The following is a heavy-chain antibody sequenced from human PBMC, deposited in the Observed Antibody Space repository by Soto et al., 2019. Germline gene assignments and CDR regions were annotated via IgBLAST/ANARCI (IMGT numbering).Heavy chain of an antibody. D-gene: IGHD2-2*02. CDR3: AIHDGRIVYTVDF. Sequence: SVKVSCKAPGGIFTRYYSRWGRQAPGQGLEWMGAIIPIFGTTNYAQKFQVRLTITADASTSTAYMELSSLRSEDTAIYYCAIHDGRIVYTVDFCAEGILVTVSS. J-gene: IGHJ4*02. V-gene: IGHV1-69*13. CDR2: IIPIFGTT. CDR1: GGIFTRYY.